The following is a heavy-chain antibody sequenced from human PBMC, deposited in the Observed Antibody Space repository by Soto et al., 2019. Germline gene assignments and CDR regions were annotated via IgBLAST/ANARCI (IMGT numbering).Heavy chain of an antibody. V-gene: IGHV3-33*01. J-gene: IGHJ4*02. CDR2: IWEDGSEE. Sequence: QVQLVESGGGVVQPGRSLRLSCAASGFIFSNSLMHWVRQAPGKGLEWVAVIWEDGSEEYYADSVKGRFTISRDNSMNTLDLQTDRLRVDAKAIYYRAREPEGSVFGLASWGQGTLVTVSS. D-gene: IGHD3-10*02. CDR3: AREPEGSVFGLAS. CDR1: GFIFSNSL.